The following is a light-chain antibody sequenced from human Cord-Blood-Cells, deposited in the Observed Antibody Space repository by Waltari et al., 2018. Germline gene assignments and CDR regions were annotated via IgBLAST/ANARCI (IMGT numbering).Light chain of an antibody. J-gene: IGLJ2*01. CDR3: QSWDSSTVV. CDR2: HDS. CDR1: NRGDIY. V-gene: IGLV3-1*01. Sequence: SYEPPPPPPSVAAPRQPAITTSSAGNRGDIYACWYQQKPGQSPVLVIYHDSKRPPGIPGRFSGSNSGNTATLTIGGNEAMDEDDYYCQSWDSSTVVFGGGTKLTVL.